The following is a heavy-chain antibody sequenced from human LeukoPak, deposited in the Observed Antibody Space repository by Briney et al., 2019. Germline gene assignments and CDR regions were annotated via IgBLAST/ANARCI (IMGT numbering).Heavy chain of an antibody. CDR2: IDYSGST. D-gene: IGHD6-13*01. V-gene: IGHV4-34*01. CDR1: GGSFSGYY. Sequence: SETLSLTCAVYGGSFSGYYWSWIRQPPGKGLEWIGSIDYSGSTYYNPSLKSRVTISVDTSKNHFSLDLSSVTAADTAVYYCARDRSSSWYKDFDYWGQGTLVTVSS. J-gene: IGHJ4*02. CDR3: ARDRSSSWYKDFDY.